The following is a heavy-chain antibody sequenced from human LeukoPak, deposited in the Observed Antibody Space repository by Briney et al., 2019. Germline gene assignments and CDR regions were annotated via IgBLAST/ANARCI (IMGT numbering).Heavy chain of an antibody. Sequence: GGSLRLSCAASGFTLSTYEMTWVCQAPGKGLEWVSFISSSTSHTFYADSVKGRFTIFRDTAKNSLYLQMNNLRGEDTAVYYCARDVSSSTRAFDIWGQGTMVAVS. CDR1: GFTLSTYE. V-gene: IGHV3-48*03. D-gene: IGHD2-8*01. CDR3: ARDVSSSTRAFDI. J-gene: IGHJ3*02. CDR2: ISSSTSHT.